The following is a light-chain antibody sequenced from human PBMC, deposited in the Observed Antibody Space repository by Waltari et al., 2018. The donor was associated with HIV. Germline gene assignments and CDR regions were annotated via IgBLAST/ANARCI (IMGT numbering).Light chain of an antibody. CDR3: HQYGSSPRT. Sequence: ETVLTQSPGTLSLSPGERATLSCRASQSVSSNFLGWYQQKPGQAPRLLIYGASSRATGIPDRFSGSGSGTDFTLTISRLEPEDFAVYYCHQYGSSPRTFGQGTKVEIK. V-gene: IGKV3-20*01. J-gene: IGKJ1*01. CDR1: QSVSSNF. CDR2: GAS.